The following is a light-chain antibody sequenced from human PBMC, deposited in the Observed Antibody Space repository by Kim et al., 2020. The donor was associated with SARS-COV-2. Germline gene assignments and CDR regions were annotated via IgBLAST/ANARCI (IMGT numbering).Light chain of an antibody. V-gene: IGKV1-27*01. CDR2: TAS. CDR1: QDINNN. Sequence: DIQMTQSPPSLSASVGDRVNITCRASQDINNNLAWYQQKPGKVPKLLIFTASTLKSGVPSRFSGSGSGTDFTFTISSLQPEDVATYYCQKYNGDPLTFGGGTKVEI. J-gene: IGKJ4*01. CDR3: QKYNGDPLT.